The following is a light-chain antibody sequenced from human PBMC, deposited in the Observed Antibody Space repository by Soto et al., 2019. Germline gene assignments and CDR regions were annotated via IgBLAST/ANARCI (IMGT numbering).Light chain of an antibody. J-gene: IGKJ1*01. CDR3: QKYGSSQVK. CDR1: RSVSSSY. V-gene: IGKV3-20*01. CDR2: GTS. Sequence: IGLTHSRFTLSLSPGERSTVSCRASRSVSSSYLAWYQQKPGQAPRLLIYGTSSRATGIPDRFGGSGSGKDFPITISRLEPEDFEVYYRQKYGSSQVKFRQGNQVDIK.